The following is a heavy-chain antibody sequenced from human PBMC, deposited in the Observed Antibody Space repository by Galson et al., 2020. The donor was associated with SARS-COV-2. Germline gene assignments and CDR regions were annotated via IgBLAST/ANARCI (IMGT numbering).Heavy chain of an antibody. CDR1: GFTFSSYA. V-gene: IGHV3-30*04. D-gene: IGHD3-10*01. CDR3: ASELLWFGES. Sequence: LSLTCAASGFTFSSYAMHWVRQAPGKGLEWVAVISYDGSNKYYADSVKGRFTISRDNSKNTLYLQMNSLRAEDTAVYYCASELLWFGESWGQGTLVTVCS. CDR2: ISYDGSNK. J-gene: IGHJ5*02.